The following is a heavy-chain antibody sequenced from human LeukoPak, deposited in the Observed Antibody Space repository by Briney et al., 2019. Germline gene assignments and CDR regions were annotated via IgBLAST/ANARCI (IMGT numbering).Heavy chain of an antibody. V-gene: IGHV4-34*01. Sequence: SETLSLTCAVYGGSFSGYYWSWIRQPPGKGLEWIGEINHSGSTNYNPPLKSRVTISVDTSKNQFSLKLSSVTAADTAVYYCARGAPGAGIAAAGTGCRYMDVWGKGTTVTVSS. J-gene: IGHJ6*03. D-gene: IGHD6-13*01. CDR2: INHSGST. CDR3: ARGAPGAGIAAAGTGCRYMDV. CDR1: GGSFSGYY.